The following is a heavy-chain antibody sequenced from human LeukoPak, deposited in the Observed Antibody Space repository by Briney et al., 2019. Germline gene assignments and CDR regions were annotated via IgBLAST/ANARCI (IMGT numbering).Heavy chain of an antibody. Sequence: ASVKVSCKASGYIFTSYLMHWVRQAPGQGLEWMGLINPSGGSTSYAQKFRGRVTMTRDMSTSTVYMELSSLRSEDTAVYYCARGVWYCSSTSCYAGYYYYYMDVWGKGTTVTVSS. CDR3: ARGVWYCSSTSCYAGYYYYYMDV. CDR2: INPSGGST. CDR1: GYIFTSYL. V-gene: IGHV1-46*01. D-gene: IGHD2-2*01. J-gene: IGHJ6*03.